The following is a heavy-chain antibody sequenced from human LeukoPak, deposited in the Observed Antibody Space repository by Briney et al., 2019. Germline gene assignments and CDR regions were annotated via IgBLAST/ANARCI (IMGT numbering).Heavy chain of an antibody. CDR1: GFTFNTYA. D-gene: IGHD2-15*01. J-gene: IGHJ6*04. V-gene: IGHV3-30*04. CDR2: ISYDGGNK. CDR3: ARDHKPRNYCSGGTCHSYYNAMDV. Sequence: GGSLRLSCAASGFTFNTYAMHWVRQAPGKGLEWVAVISYDGGNKYYADSVKGRFTISRDNSKNKLYLQMNSLRAEDTAVYYCARDHKPRNYCSGGTCHSYYNAMDVWGKGTTVTVSS.